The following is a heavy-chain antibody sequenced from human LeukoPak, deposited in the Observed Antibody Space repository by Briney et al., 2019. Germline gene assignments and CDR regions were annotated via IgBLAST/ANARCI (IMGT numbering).Heavy chain of an antibody. CDR2: IKQDGSEK. Sequence: GGSLRLSCAASGFTFSSYWMSWVRQAPGKGLEWVANIKQDGSEKYYVDSVKGRFTISRDNAKNSLYLQMNSLRAEDTAVYYCARGPGGFYGDHNYFDYWGQGTLVTVSS. J-gene: IGHJ4*02. V-gene: IGHV3-7*01. CDR3: ARGPGGFYGDHNYFDY. CDR1: GFTFSSYW. D-gene: IGHD4-17*01.